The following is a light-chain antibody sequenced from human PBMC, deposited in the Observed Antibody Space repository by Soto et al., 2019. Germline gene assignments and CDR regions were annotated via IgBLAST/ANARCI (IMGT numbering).Light chain of an antibody. CDR1: VLAKKY. J-gene: IGLJ2*01. Sequence: SYELTQPSSVSVSPGQTARITCSGAVLAKKYARWFQQKPGQAPVLLIYNDSERPSGIPERFSGSGSGTTVTLTISGAQVEDEADYYCYSAAGIDLVVFGGGTKLTVL. V-gene: IGLV3-27*01. CDR2: NDS. CDR3: YSAAGIDLVV.